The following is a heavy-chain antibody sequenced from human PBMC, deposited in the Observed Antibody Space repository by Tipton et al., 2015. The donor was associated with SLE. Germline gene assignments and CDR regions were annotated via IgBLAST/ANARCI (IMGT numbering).Heavy chain of an antibody. CDR1: GGSISSYY. CDR3: ARDHAYLDY. CDR2: IYYSGST. Sequence: TLSLTCTVSGGSISSYYWSWIRQPPGKGLEWIGYIYYSGSTNYNPSLKSRVTISVDTSKNQFSLKLSSVTAADTAVYYCARDHAYLDYWGQGTLVTVSS. J-gene: IGHJ4*02. D-gene: IGHD3-16*01. V-gene: IGHV4-59*12.